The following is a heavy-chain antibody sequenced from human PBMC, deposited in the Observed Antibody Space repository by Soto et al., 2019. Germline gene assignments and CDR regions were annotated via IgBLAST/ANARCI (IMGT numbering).Heavy chain of an antibody. CDR2: IGTAGDT. CDR1: GFTFSSYD. CDR3: ARGNFYGSGSYYYYYYYMDV. J-gene: IGHJ6*03. V-gene: IGHV3-13*01. Sequence: PGGSLRLSCAASGFTFSSYDMHWVRQATGKGLEWVSAIGTAGDTYYPGSVKGRFTISRENAKNSLYLQMNSLRAGDTAVYYCARGNFYGSGSYYYYYYYMDVWGKGTTVTVSS. D-gene: IGHD3-10*01.